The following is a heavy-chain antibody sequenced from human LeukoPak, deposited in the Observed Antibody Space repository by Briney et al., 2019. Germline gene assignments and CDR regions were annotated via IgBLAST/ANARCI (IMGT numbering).Heavy chain of an antibody. J-gene: IGHJ4*02. Sequence: GGSLRLSCAASGFTFSSYSMNWVRQAPGKGLEWVSSISSSYIYYADSVKGRFTISRDNAKNSLYLQMNSLRAEDTAVYYCAKDRDDIVATIFDYWGQGTLVTVSS. CDR2: ISSSYI. V-gene: IGHV3-21*04. D-gene: IGHD5-12*01. CDR3: AKDRDDIVATIFDY. CDR1: GFTFSSYS.